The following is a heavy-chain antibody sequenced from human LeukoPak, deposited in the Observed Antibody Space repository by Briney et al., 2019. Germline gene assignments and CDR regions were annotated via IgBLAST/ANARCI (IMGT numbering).Heavy chain of an antibody. Sequence: SETLSLTCTVSGGPISRYYWSWIRQPAAKRLEWIGRIYTSGSTNYNPSLNSRVTMSVDTSTNQFSLKLSSVTAADTAVYYCAREGQYSSSWVDYWGQGTLVTVSS. CDR3: AREGQYSSSWVDY. CDR1: GGPISRYY. V-gene: IGHV4-4*07. D-gene: IGHD6-13*01. CDR2: IYTSGST. J-gene: IGHJ4*02.